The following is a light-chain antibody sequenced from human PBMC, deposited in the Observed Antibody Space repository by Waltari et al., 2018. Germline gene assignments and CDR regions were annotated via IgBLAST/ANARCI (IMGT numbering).Light chain of an antibody. CDR1: SDLTVGDFI. CDR3: MFWPNNVWV. CDR2: YKSDSEK. Sequence: QPVLTQPPSSSASPGDSARLTCTLPSDLTVGDFIIYWYHQKPGSPPRFLLYYKSDSEKAQGSGVPSRFSGSKDASANAGILLISGLQSEDEADYYCMFWPNNVWVFGGGTKLTVL. J-gene: IGLJ3*02. V-gene: IGLV5-37*01.